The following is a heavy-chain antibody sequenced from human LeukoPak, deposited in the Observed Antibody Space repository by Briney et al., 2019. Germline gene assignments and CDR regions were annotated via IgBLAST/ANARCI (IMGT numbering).Heavy chain of an antibody. Sequence: GGSLRLSCAASGFTFSDYYMSWIRQAPGKGLEWVSYISSSGSTIYYADSVKGRFTISGDNAKNSLYLQMNSLRAEDTAVYYCAREHIVVVTAIPYFDYWGQGTLVTVSS. CDR2: ISSSGSTI. J-gene: IGHJ4*02. CDR3: AREHIVVVTAIPYFDY. D-gene: IGHD2-21*02. CDR1: GFTFSDYY. V-gene: IGHV3-11*01.